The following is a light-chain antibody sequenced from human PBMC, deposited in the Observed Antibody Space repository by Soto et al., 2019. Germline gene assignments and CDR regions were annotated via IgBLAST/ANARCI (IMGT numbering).Light chain of an antibody. Sequence: DIQMTQSPSSLSASVGDRVTITCQASQDISNYLNWYQQKPGKAPKLLIYDASNLETGVPSRFSGSGSGTDFTFTISSLQPEDIATYYCQQYDNPPLTFGQGTKVEIE. CDR3: QQYDNPPLT. CDR2: DAS. J-gene: IGKJ1*01. V-gene: IGKV1-33*01. CDR1: QDISNY.